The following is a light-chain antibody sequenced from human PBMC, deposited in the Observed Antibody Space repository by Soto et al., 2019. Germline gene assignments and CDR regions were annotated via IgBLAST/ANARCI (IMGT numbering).Light chain of an antibody. Sequence: DIVLTQSPDSLAVSLGERARINCTSSQTVLVNSNSKNYLAWYTTPPGQPPKLLIYLASARESGVPDRFSGSVSETNFNFTLQSLQAEEVAVYDGQQYYTIPITFGGGTKVDIK. CDR3: QQYYTIPIT. V-gene: IGKV4-1*01. CDR1: QTVLVNSNSKNY. J-gene: IGKJ4*01. CDR2: LAS.